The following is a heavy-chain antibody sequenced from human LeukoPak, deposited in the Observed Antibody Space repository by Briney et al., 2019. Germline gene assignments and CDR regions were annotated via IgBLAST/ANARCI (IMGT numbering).Heavy chain of an antibody. Sequence: PGGTLRLSCTASGVPISSYWMSWVRQPPGKGLEWVANIQHDGSDAYYADSVSGRLTVSRDNAKNSLYLQMNRLRAEGTAVYYCLKGGVLHILDHWGQGALVTVSP. CDR1: GVPISSYW. D-gene: IGHD3-16*01. J-gene: IGHJ4*02. CDR2: IQHDGSDA. CDR3: LKGGVLHILDH. V-gene: IGHV3-7*01.